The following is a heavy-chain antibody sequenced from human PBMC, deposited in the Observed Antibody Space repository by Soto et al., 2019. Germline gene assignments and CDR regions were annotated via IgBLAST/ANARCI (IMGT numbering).Heavy chain of an antibody. CDR3: ARRSSGRLTTAWAPLDW. J-gene: IGHJ4*02. CDR2: IKQDGSEK. D-gene: IGHD2-15*01. CDR1: GFTFTTYW. V-gene: IGHV3-7*03. Sequence: VQLVESGGGLVQPGESLRLSCAASGFTFTTYWMTWVRQAPGKGLEGVANIKQDGSEKFYVGSVRGRFTISRDNAKNSMYLQMNSRRAEDTAVYYCARRSSGRLTTAWAPLDWWGQGTLVTVSS.